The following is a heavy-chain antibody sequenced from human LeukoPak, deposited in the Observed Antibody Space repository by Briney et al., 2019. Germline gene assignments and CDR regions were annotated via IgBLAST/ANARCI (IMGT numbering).Heavy chain of an antibody. CDR1: GGSISSSRSY. D-gene: IGHD5-18*01. J-gene: IGHJ4*02. CDR2: IFYSGRT. Sequence: PSETLSLTCTVSGGSISSSRSYWGWIRQPPGKGLEWIGSIFYSGRTYYSPSLKSRVTISLDTSKNQFSLKLSSVTAADTAVYYCARVLGSTAMVPGVFDYWGQGTLVTVSS. V-gene: IGHV4-39*07. CDR3: ARVLGSTAMVPGVFDY.